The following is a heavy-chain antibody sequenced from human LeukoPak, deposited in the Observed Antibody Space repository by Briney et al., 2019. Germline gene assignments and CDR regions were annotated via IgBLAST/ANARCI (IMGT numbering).Heavy chain of an antibody. V-gene: IGHV3-23*01. D-gene: IGHD6-19*01. J-gene: IGHJ4*02. Sequence: PGGSLRLSCAASGFTFSSYAMNWVRQAPGKGLEWVSAISGSGGNTYYADSVKGRFTISRDNAKNSLYLQMNSLRAEDTAVYYCARGLQAVAAAFDYWGQGTLVTVSS. CDR2: ISGSGGNT. CDR3: ARGLQAVAAAFDY. CDR1: GFTFSSYA.